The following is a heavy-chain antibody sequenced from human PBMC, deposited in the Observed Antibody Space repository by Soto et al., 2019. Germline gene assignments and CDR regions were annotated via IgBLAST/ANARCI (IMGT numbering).Heavy chain of an antibody. J-gene: IGHJ3*02. CDR3: AREKSLRITMIVVVGGAFDI. Sequence: SETLSLTCTVSGGSIGSGDYYWRWIRQPPGKGLEGIGYIYYSGSTYYNPSLKSRVTISVDTSKNQCSLKMSSVTAADTAVYYCAREKSLRITMIVVVGGAFDIWGQGTMVTVSS. CDR2: IYYSGST. D-gene: IGHD3-22*01. CDR1: GGSIGSGDYY. V-gene: IGHV4-30-4*01.